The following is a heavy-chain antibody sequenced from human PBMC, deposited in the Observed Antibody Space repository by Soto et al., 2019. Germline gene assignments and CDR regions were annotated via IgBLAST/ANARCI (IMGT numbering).Heavy chain of an antibody. CDR1: GGTFSTYA. J-gene: IGHJ6*01. V-gene: IGHV1-69*13. D-gene: IGHD3-16*01. CDR2: IIPIYGTV. CDR3: ARGGYYENTWGKLSHYGLDV. Sequence: GASVKVSFKASGGTFSTYAISWVRQAPGQGLEWMGGIIPIYGTVNYAQKFQGRVTMTADESTSTVYMELSSLRSDDTAVYYCARGGYYENTWGKLSHYGLDVWGQGTSVTVSS.